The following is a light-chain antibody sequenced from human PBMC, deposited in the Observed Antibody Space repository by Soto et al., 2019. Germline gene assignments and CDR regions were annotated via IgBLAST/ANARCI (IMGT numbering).Light chain of an antibody. CDR3: QPYYGLPPLT. V-gene: IGKV1-33*01. CDR2: HAS. CDR1: QNITNN. J-gene: IGKJ5*01. Sequence: DIQRTQSPSSLAASIGDRATITGQASQNITNNLSWYQQKPGKAPKLXXYHASKLATGVTSRFSGSGSGTDFSFSITSLQREDLAKYDYQPYYGLPPLTFGQGTRLEIK.